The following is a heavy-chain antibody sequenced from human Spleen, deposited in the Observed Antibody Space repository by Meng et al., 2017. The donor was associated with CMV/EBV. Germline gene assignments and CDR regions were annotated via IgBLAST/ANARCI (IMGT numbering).Heavy chain of an antibody. V-gene: IGHV4-61*05. CDR1: GGSISSSSYY. Sequence: GSLRLSCTVSGGSISSSSYYWGWIRQPPGKGLEWIGYIYYSGSTYYNPSLKSRVTISVDTSKNQFSLKLSSVTAADTAVYYCARVIGWGVYYYGMDVWGQGTTVTVSS. CDR2: IYYSGST. CDR3: ARVIGWGVYYYGMDV. J-gene: IGHJ6*02. D-gene: IGHD3-22*01.